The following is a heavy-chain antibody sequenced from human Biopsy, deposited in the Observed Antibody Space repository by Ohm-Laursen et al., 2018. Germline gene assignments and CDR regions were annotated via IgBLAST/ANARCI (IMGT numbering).Heavy chain of an antibody. D-gene: IGHD3-16*01. J-gene: IGHJ6*02. Sequence: SLRLSCSASGFTFGDAWMSWIRQAPGKGLEWVGRIKSKFDGETTDYAAPVKGRFIISRDDSKSTLFLQMNSLKVEDTGVYFCSTGGGDFYYNGMDVRGQGTTVTVSS. V-gene: IGHV3-15*01. CDR1: GFTFGDAW. CDR2: IKSKFDGETT. CDR3: STGGGDFYYNGMDV.